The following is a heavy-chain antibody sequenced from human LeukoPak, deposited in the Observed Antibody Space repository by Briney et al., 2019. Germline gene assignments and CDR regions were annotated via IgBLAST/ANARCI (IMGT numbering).Heavy chain of an antibody. CDR2: ISSSGTTI. J-gene: IGHJ4*02. V-gene: IGHV3-48*01. CDR1: GFTFRTSG. Sequence: GGSLRLSCAASGFTFRTSGMNWVRQAPGKGLEWVSYISSSGTTISYAQSVKGRFTITRDNAQNSLTLHMNTLRAEDTAVYYCARVRTPRWGFDYWGQGTLVTVSS. CDR3: ARVRTPRWGFDY. D-gene: IGHD1/OR15-1a*01.